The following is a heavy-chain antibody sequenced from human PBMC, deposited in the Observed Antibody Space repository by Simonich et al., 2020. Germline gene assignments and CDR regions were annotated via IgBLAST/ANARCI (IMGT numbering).Heavy chain of an antibody. D-gene: IGHD2-15*01. CDR1: GFTFSSYA. J-gene: IGHJ3*02. V-gene: IGHV3-30*07. CDR2: ISYDGRNK. Sequence: QVQLVESGGGVVQPGRSLRLSCAASGFTFSSYAMHWVRQAPGKGLERVAGISYDGRNKYHAHSVKGRFTISRDNSKNTLYLQMNSLRAEDTAVYYCAREGLLLDAFDIWGQGTMVTVSS. CDR3: AREGLLLDAFDI.